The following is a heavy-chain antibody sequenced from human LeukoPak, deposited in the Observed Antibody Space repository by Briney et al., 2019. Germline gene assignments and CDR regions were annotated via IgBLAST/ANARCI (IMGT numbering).Heavy chain of an antibody. CDR3: ARATYSSGWGTSDY. CDR1: GGSISSYY. CDR2: IYYSGST. J-gene: IGHJ4*02. V-gene: IGHV4-59*01. Sequence: SETLSLTCTVSGGSISSYYWSWNRQPPGRGLEWIGYIYYSGSTNYNPSLQSRVTISVDTSKNQFSLKLSSVTAADTAVYYCARATYSSGWGTSDYWGQGTLVTVSS. D-gene: IGHD6-19*01.